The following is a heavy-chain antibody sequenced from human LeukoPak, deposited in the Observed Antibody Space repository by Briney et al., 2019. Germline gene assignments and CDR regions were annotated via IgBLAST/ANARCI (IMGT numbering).Heavy chain of an antibody. D-gene: IGHD4-17*01. V-gene: IGHV4-4*07. CDR2: IYTSGST. CDR3: ASGVTVTKTNAFDI. CDR1: GGSISSYY. J-gene: IGHJ3*02. Sequence: PSETLSLTCTVSGGSISSYYRSWIRQPAGKGLQWIGRIYTSGSTNYNPSLKSRVTMSVDTSKNQFPLKLSSVTAADTAVYYCASGVTVTKTNAFDIWGQGTMVTVSS.